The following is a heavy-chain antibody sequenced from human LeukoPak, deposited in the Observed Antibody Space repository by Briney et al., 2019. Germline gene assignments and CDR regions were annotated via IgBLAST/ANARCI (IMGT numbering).Heavy chain of an antibody. V-gene: IGHV3-66*01. CDR3: ARDLTAVAGYFDY. CDR1: GFTVSRNY. D-gene: IGHD6-19*01. CDR2: IYSGGST. J-gene: IGHJ4*03. Sequence: GGSLRLSRAASGFTVSRNYMTWVRQAPGKGLEWVSVIYSGGSTYYADSVKGRFTISRDNSKNTLYLQMNSLRAEDTAVYYCARDLTAVAGYFDYWGXGXLVTVSS.